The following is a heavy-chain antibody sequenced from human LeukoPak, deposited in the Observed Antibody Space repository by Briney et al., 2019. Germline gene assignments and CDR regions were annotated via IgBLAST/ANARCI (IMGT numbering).Heavy chain of an antibody. Sequence: PGGSLRLSCAASGFTFSSYAMSWVRQAPGKGLEWVSGLSASGGLTYYADSVKGRFTISRDNSKNTLYLQMNSLRAGDTAVYYCAKEKYGSGSLPFDYWGQGTLVTVSS. J-gene: IGHJ4*02. CDR1: GFTFSSYA. D-gene: IGHD3-10*01. V-gene: IGHV3-23*01. CDR2: LSASGGLT. CDR3: AKEKYGSGSLPFDY.